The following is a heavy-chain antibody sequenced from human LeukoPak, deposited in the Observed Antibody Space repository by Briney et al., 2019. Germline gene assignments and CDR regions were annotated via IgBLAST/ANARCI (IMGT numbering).Heavy chain of an antibody. V-gene: IGHV1-18*01. Sequence: ASVKVSCKASGYTFTSYGISWVRQAPGQGLEWMGWISAYNGNTNYAQKLQSRVTMTTDTSTSTAYMELRSLRSDDTAVYYCARDHPEYSSGCHDYWGQGTLVTVSS. J-gene: IGHJ4*02. CDR3: ARDHPEYSSGCHDY. D-gene: IGHD6-19*01. CDR2: ISAYNGNT. CDR1: GYTFTSYG.